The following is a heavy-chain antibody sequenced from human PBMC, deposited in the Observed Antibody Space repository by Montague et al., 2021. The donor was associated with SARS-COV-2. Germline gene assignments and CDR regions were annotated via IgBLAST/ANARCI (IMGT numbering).Heavy chain of an antibody. CDR2: ISSSGSTI. Sequence: SLRLSCAASGFTFSSYEMNWVRQAPGKGLEWASYISSSGSTIYYADSVKGRFTISRDNAKNSLYLQMNSLRAEDTAVYYCARGGTYYDFWSGYRNYYYGMDVWGQGTTVTVSS. D-gene: IGHD3-3*01. CDR3: ARGGTYYDFWSGYRNYYYGMDV. J-gene: IGHJ6*02. V-gene: IGHV3-48*03. CDR1: GFTFSSYE.